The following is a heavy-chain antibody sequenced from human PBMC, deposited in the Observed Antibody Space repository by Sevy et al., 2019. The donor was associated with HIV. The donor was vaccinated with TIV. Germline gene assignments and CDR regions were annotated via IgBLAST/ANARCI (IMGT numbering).Heavy chain of an antibody. Sequence: SETLSLTCTVSGGSISSSSYYWGWIRQPPGKGLEWIGSIYYSGRTYYNPSLKSRVTISVDTSKNPFSLKLSSVTAADTAGYYCARRFGAVGGGYGNNWFDPWGQGTLVTVSS. D-gene: IGHD3-16*01. CDR3: ARRFGAVGGGYGNNWFDP. V-gene: IGHV4-39*01. CDR1: GGSISSSSYY. J-gene: IGHJ5*02. CDR2: IYYSGRT.